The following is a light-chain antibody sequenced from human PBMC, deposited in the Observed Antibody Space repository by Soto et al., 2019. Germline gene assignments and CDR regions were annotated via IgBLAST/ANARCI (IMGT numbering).Light chain of an antibody. CDR3: QHYNSYSEA. J-gene: IGKJ1*01. CDR2: DAS. CDR1: QSISSW. V-gene: IGKV1-5*01. Sequence: DIQITQSPSTLSASXXXXXXITXXASQSISSWLAWYQQKPGKAPKLLIYDASSLESGVPSRFSGSGSGTEFTLTISSLQPDDFATYYCQHYNSYSEAFGQGTKVDIK.